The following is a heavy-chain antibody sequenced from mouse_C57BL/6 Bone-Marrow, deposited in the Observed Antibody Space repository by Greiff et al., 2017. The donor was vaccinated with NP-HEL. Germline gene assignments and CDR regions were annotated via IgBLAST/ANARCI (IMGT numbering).Heavy chain of an antibody. J-gene: IGHJ3*01. CDR1: GYTFTSYW. Sequence: QVQLQQPGAELVRPGSSVKLSCKASGYTFTSYWMHWVKQRPIQGLEWIGNIDPSDSETQYNQKFKDKATLTVDKSSSTAYMQLSSLTSEDSAVYYCARGMGDLEAFAYWGQGTLVTVSA. D-gene: IGHD3-2*02. V-gene: IGHV1-52*01. CDR3: ARGMGDLEAFAY. CDR2: IDPSDSET.